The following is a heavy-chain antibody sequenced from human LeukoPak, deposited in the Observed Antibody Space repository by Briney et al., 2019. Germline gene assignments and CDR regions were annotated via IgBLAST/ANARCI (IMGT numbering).Heavy chain of an antibody. CDR2: IRSKANSYAT. J-gene: IGHJ4*02. CDR1: GFTFSGSA. CDR3: TRLYCSSTSCYLRD. Sequence: PGGSLKLSCAASGFTFSGSAMHWVRQASGKGLERVGRIRSKANSYATAYAASVKGRFTISRDDSKNTAYLQMNSPKTEDTAVYYCTRLYCSSTSCYLRDWGQGTLVTVSS. V-gene: IGHV3-73*01. D-gene: IGHD2-2*01.